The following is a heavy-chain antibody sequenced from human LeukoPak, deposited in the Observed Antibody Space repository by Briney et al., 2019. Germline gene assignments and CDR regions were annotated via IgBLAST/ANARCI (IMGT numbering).Heavy chain of an antibody. J-gene: IGHJ4*02. CDR3: AKWARGVMSSENIDY. CDR1: GFTFSSYA. Sequence: GGSLRLSCAASGFTFSSYAMSWVRQAPGKGLEWVSAISGSGGSTYYADAVKGRFTISRDNSKNTLYLHMTSLRAEDTAVYYCAKWARGVMSSENIDYWGQGTLVTVSS. V-gene: IGHV3-23*01. D-gene: IGHD3-10*01. CDR2: ISGSGGST.